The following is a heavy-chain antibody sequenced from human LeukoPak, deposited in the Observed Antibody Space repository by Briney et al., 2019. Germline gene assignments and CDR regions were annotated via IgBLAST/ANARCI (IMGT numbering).Heavy chain of an antibody. CDR1: GGSITTYY. Sequence: SETLSLTCRVSGGSITTYYWSWIRQTPGKGLEWIASIYYGVTTNYNPSLKSRVIISLDTSKNQFSLNLSSVIAADTALYYCVRGPSRNYFDPWGRGTLVTVSS. D-gene: IGHD1-7*01. CDR3: VRGPSRNYFDP. J-gene: IGHJ5*02. CDR2: IYYGVTT. V-gene: IGHV4-59*08.